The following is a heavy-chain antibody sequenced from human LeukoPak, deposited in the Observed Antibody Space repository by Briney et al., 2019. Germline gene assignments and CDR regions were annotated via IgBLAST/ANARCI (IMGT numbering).Heavy chain of an antibody. D-gene: IGHD3-3*01. J-gene: IGHJ3*02. Sequence: ASVKVSCTASGYTFTGYYIHWVRQAPGQGLEWMGWINPNSGGTNYAQKFQGRVTMTRDTSISTAYMELSRLRSDDTAVYYCARSDPGWRGAFDIWGQGTMVTVSS. V-gene: IGHV1-2*02. CDR2: INPNSGGT. CDR1: GYTFTGYY. CDR3: ARSDPGWRGAFDI.